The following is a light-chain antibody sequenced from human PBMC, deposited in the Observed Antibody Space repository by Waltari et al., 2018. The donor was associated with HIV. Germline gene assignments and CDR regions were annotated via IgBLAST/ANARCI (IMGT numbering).Light chain of an antibody. J-gene: IGLJ2*01. CDR1: TSNIGSNY. V-gene: IGLV1-47*01. CDR2: RND. CDR3: VAWDDSLRGVL. Sequence: SVLTQPPSASGTPGQRVTISCSGSTSNIGSNYVFSYQHLPGTAPKLLIHRNDHRPSGVPDRFSASTSWTSASLAISGLRSEDEADYYCVAWDDSLRGVLFGGGTKVAVL.